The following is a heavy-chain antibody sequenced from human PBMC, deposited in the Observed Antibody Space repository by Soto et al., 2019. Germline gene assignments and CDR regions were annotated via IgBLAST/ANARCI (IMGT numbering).Heavy chain of an antibody. CDR2: IYYSGST. CDR3: ARRYGASFDY. V-gene: IGHV4-59*01. CDR1: GGSFSGYY. J-gene: IGHJ4*02. Sequence: SETLSLTCAVYGGSFSGYYWSWIRQPPGKGLEWIGYIYYSGSTNYNPSLKSRVTISVDTSKNQFSLKLSSVTAADTAVYYCARRYGASFDYWGQGTLVTVPQ. D-gene: IGHD4-17*01.